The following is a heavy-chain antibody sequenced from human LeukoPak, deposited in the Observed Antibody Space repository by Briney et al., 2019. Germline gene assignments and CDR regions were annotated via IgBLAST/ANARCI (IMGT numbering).Heavy chain of an antibody. D-gene: IGHD2-15*01. J-gene: IGHJ5*02. CDR1: GFTFGSYA. V-gene: IGHV3-23*01. Sequence: GGSLRLSCTASGFTFGSYAMSWVRQPPGKGLEWVAAISNGNTYYADSVRGRFAISRDDSKNMVYLQMNSLRDEDTALYYCVREAGYCASVCLKSNWFDPWGQGTLVTVSS. CDR3: VREAGYCASVCLKSNWFDP. CDR2: ISNGNT.